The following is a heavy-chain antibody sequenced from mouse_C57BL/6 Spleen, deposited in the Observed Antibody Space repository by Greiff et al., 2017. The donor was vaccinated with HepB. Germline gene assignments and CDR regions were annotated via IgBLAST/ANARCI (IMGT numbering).Heavy chain of an antibody. CDR3: ARSGTGTLFAY. J-gene: IGHJ3*01. CDR1: GYTFTSYW. D-gene: IGHD4-1*01. V-gene: IGHV1-69*01. Sequence: QVQLQQPGAELVMPGASVKLSCKASGYTFTSYWMHWVKQRPGQGLEWIGEIDPSDSYTNYNQKFKGKSTLTVDQSSSTAYMQLTSLTSEYSAVYYCARSGTGTLFAYWGQGTLVTVSA. CDR2: IDPSDSYT.